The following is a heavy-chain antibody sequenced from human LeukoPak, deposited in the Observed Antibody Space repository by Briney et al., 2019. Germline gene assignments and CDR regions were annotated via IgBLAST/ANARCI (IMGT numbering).Heavy chain of an antibody. J-gene: IGHJ6*03. CDR2: IIPIFGTA. D-gene: IGHD6-13*01. CDR1: GGTFNTYS. Sequence: ASVKVSCKASGGTFNTYSISWVRQAPGHGLEWMGGIIPIFGTANYAQKFQGRVTITADESTSTAYMELSSLRSEDTAVYYCARAPEQQLVPDYYYYMDVWGKGTTVTISS. V-gene: IGHV1-69*13. CDR3: ARAPEQQLVPDYYYYMDV.